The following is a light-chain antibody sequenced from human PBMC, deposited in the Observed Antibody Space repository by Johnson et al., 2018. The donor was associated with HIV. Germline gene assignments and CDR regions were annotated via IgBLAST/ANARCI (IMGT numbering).Light chain of an antibody. V-gene: IGLV1-51*02. Sequence: QSLLTQPPSVSAAPGQKVTISCSGSSSNIGNHYVSWYQQLPGTAPKLLIYENNKRTSGIPDRFSGSKSGTSSTLGIAGLKTGDEADYYGGTWDNSLSTGVVVGTETKVTIL. CDR1: SSNIGNHY. J-gene: IGLJ1*01. CDR2: ENN. CDR3: GTWDNSLSTGVV.